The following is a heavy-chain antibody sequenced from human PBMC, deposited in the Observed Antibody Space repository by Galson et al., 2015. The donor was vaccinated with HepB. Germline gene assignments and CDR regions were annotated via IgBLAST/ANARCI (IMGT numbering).Heavy chain of an antibody. D-gene: IGHD4-11*01. V-gene: IGHV4-61*02. J-gene: IGHJ6*02. CDR3: ARSSVTGYYYGMDV. CDR1: GGSISSGSYY. Sequence: TLSLTCTVSGGSISSGSYYWSWIRQPAGKGLEWIGRIYTSGSTNYNPSLKSRVTISVDTSKNQFSLKLSSVTAADTAVYYCARSSVTGYYYGMDVWGQGTTVTVSS. CDR2: IYTSGST.